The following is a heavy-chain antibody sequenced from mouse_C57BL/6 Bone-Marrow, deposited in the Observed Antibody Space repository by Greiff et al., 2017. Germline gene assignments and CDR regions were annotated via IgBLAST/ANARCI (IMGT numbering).Heavy chain of an antibody. CDR3: ARGRWLLNALDY. V-gene: IGHV1-81*01. Sequence: VKLMESGAELARPGASVKLSCKASGYTFTSYGISWVKQRPGQGLEWIGEIYPRSGNTYYNEKFKGKATLTADKSSSTAYLELRSLTSEDSAVYFCARGRWLLNALDYWGQRTSVPVSS. CDR2: IYPRSGNT. D-gene: IGHD2-3*01. CDR1: GYTFTSYG. J-gene: IGHJ4*01.